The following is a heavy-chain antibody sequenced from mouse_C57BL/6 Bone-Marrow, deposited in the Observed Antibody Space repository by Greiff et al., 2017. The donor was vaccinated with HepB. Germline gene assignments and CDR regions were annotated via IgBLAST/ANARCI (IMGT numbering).Heavy chain of an antibody. V-gene: IGHV1-54*01. J-gene: IGHJ2*01. CDR1: GYAFTNYL. Sequence: VQRVESGAELVRPGTSVKVSCKASGYAFTNYLIEWVKQRPGQGLEWIGVINPGSGGTNYNEKFKGKATLTADKSSSTAYMQLSSLTSEDSAVYFCARSRVTTFDYWGQGTTLTVSS. D-gene: IGHD2-5*01. CDR2: INPGSGGT. CDR3: ARSRVTTFDY.